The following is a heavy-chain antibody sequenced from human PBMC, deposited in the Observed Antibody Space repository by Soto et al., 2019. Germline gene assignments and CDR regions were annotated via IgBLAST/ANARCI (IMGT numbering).Heavy chain of an antibody. CDR2: INHVGGT. CDR1: GYSIASGYY. D-gene: IGHD3-16*01. CDR3: VRIRYQLPSSVLWLDP. J-gene: IGHJ5*02. V-gene: IGHV4-38-2*01. Sequence: SETLSLTCAVSGYSIASGYYWAWIRQPPGKGLEWIGEINHVGGTNYNPSLKSRVTMSVDTSQNQFSLRLISVTAADTAMYFCVRIRYQLPSSVLWLDPWGQGTPVTVSS.